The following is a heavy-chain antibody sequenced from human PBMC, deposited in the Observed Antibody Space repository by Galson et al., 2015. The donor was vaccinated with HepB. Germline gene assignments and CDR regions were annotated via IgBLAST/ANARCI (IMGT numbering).Heavy chain of an antibody. V-gene: IGHV5-10-1*01. CDR1: GYSFTSYW. CDR3: ARVMYYYDSSGYQLTTTDAFDI. D-gene: IGHD3-22*01. CDR2: IDPSDSYT. Sequence: QSGAEVKKPGESLRISCKGSGYSFTSYWISWVRQMPGKGLEWMGRIDPSDSYTNYSPSFQGHVTISADKSISTAYLQWSSLKASDTAMYYCARVMYYYDSSGYQLTTTDAFDIWGQGTMVTVSS. J-gene: IGHJ3*02.